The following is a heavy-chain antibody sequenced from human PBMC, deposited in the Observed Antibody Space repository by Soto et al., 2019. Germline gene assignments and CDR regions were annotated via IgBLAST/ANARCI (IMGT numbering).Heavy chain of an antibody. V-gene: IGHV3-48*03. CDR3: ARDHKGGYYYYGMDV. CDR1: VFTYRSYD. CDR2: ISSSGSTI. Sequence: PVGALRLSCAASVFTYRSYDMNWFRHAPVKGLECVSYISSSGSTIYYADSVKGRFTISRDNAKNSLYLQMNSLRAEDTAVYYCARDHKGGYYYYGMDVWGQGTTVTVSS. J-gene: IGHJ6*02.